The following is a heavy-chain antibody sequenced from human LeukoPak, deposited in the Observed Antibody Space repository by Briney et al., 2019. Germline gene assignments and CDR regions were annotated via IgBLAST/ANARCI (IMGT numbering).Heavy chain of an antibody. V-gene: IGHV4-39*01. Sequence: PSETLSLTCTVSGGSISSSSYYWGWIRQPPGKGLEWIGSIYYSGSTYYNPSLKSRVTISVDTSKNQFSLKPSSVTAADTAVYYCARRRSSGGQPQFDYWGQGTLVTVSS. J-gene: IGHJ4*02. D-gene: IGHD2-15*01. CDR3: ARRRSSGGQPQFDY. CDR2: IYYSGST. CDR1: GGSISSSSYY.